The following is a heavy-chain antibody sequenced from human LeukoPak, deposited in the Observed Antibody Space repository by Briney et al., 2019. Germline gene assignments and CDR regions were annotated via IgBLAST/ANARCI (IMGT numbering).Heavy chain of an antibody. CDR1: GFTFSSYS. V-gene: IGHV3-21*01. CDR3: AREGSMLRGVSAFDI. Sequence: KPGGSLRLSCAAPGFTFSSYSMNWVRQAPGKGLEWVSSISDSSSYIYYSDSVKGRFTISRDTAKNSLYLQMNSLRAEDTAVYYCAREGSMLRGVSAFDIWGQGTMVTVSS. J-gene: IGHJ3*02. D-gene: IGHD3-10*01. CDR2: ISDSSSYI.